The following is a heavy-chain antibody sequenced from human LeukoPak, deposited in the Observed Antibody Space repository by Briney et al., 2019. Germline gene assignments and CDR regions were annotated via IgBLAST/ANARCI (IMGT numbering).Heavy chain of an antibody. Sequence: SETLSLTCGVSGGSISSSNWWSWVRQPPGKGLEWIGEIYHSGSTNYNPSLKSRVTISVDKSKNQFSLKLSSVTAADTAVYYCAKSITMNPRSDYWGQGTLVTVSS. V-gene: IGHV4-4*02. CDR3: AKSITMNPRSDY. CDR1: GGSISSSNW. CDR2: IYHSGST. J-gene: IGHJ4*02. D-gene: IGHD3-22*01.